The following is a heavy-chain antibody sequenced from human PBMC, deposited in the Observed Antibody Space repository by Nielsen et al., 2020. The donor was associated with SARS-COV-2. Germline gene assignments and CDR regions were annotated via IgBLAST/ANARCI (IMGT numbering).Heavy chain of an antibody. V-gene: IGHV3-21*01. D-gene: IGHD5-24*01. CDR1: GFTFSSYS. Sequence: GESLKISCAASGFTFSSYSMNWVRQAPGKGLEWVSSISSSSSYIYYADSVKGRFTISRDNAKNSLYLQMNSLRGEDTAVYYCAREGWNYDAYWGQGTLVTVSS. CDR2: ISSSSSYI. J-gene: IGHJ4*02. CDR3: AREGWNYDAY.